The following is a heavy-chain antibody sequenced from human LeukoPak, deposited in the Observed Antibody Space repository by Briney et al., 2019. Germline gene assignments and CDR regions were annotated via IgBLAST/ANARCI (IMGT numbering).Heavy chain of an antibody. CDR2: INPNSGGT. V-gene: IGHV1-2*02. CDR3: ARAEQYYYDSSGYFGY. Sequence: GASVKVSCKASGYTFTGYYMHWVRQAPGQGLECMGWINPNSGGTNYAQKLQGRVTMTTDTSTSTAYMELRSLRSDDTAVYYCARAEQYYYDSSGYFGYWGQGTLVTVSS. D-gene: IGHD3-22*01. CDR1: GYTFTGYY. J-gene: IGHJ4*02.